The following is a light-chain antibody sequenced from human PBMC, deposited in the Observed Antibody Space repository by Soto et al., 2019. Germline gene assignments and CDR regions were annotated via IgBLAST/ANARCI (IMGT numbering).Light chain of an antibody. V-gene: IGKV1-5*01. CDR2: DAS. CDR3: QQYQSYSRT. Sequence: DIQMTQSPSPLSASVGDRVTITCRASQSISSWLAWYQQKPGKAPKLLIYDASSLESGVPSRFSGSGSGTEITLTISSLKPDDFATYYCQQYQSYSRTFGQGTKVDIK. J-gene: IGKJ1*01. CDR1: QSISSW.